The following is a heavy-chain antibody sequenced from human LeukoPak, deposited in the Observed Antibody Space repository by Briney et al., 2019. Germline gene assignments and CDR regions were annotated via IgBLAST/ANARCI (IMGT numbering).Heavy chain of an antibody. D-gene: IGHD2-2*01. CDR1: GFTFSIYA. V-gene: IGHV3-30-3*01. CDR2: ISYDGSNK. J-gene: IGHJ5*02. Sequence: PGGSLRLSCAASGFTFSIYAMHWVRQAPGKGLEWVAVISYDGSNKYYADSVKGRFTISRDNSKNTLYLQMNSLRAEDTAVYYCARDRIYCSSTSCYSRNLRANWFDPWGQGTLVTVSS. CDR3: ARDRIYCSSTSCYSRNLRANWFDP.